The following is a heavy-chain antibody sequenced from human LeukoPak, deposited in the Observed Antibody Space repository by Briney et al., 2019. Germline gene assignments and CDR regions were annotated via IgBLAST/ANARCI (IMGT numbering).Heavy chain of an antibody. CDR2: ISFDGSQK. CDR1: GFTFSRNA. J-gene: IGHJ6*02. CDR3: VKDLYQYDPSGYYYNFYYYGMDV. Sequence: EPGGSLRLSCAASGFTFSRNAMYWVRQAPGKGLEWVAVISFDGSQKFYADSVKGRFTIYRDKSDNSLHLQMSRLGAEDTAVYFCVKDLYQYDPSGYYYNFYYYGMDVWGQGTTVSVSS. D-gene: IGHD3-22*01. V-gene: IGHV3-30*18.